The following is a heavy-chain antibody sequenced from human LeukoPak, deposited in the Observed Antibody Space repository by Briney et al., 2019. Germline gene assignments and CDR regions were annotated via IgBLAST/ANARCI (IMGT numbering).Heavy chain of an antibody. CDR1: GFTFSIYA. CDR3: AKETLNLGWCGELPVDY. D-gene: IGHD3-10*01. Sequence: PGGCLRLSCAASGFTFSIYAMSWVRQAPGKGLGWVSAISGSGGSTYYADSVKGRFTISRDNSKNTMYLQMNRLKAQDTAVYYCAKETLNLGWCGELPVDYWGQGTLVTVSS. CDR2: ISGSGGST. V-gene: IGHV3-23*01. J-gene: IGHJ4*02.